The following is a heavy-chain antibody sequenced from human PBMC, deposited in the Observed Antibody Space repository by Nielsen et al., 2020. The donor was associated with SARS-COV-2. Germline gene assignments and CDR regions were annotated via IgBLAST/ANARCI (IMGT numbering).Heavy chain of an antibody. CDR1: GFTVSSNY. D-gene: IGHD6-13*01. Sequence: GESLKISCAASGFTVSSNYMSWVRQAPGKGLEWVPVIYSGGSTYYADSVKGRFTISRHNSKNTLYLQMNSLRAEDTAVYYCASGIAAAGIFDYWGQGTLVTVSS. J-gene: IGHJ4*02. V-gene: IGHV3-53*04. CDR3: ASGIAAAGIFDY. CDR2: IYSGGST.